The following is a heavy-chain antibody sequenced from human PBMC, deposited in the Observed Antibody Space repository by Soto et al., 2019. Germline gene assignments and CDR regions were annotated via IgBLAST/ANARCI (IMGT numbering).Heavy chain of an antibody. Sequence: HVQLVQSGTEVKKPGASVRVSCMVSGYPFTTYYIHWVRQAPGQGLEWMGWIDPRSGGTVYEQKFQGRVTMTRDTSISTVYMDLSGLTSDDTALYYCATDEYGIFPYWGSGSLVTVSS. CDR3: ATDEYGIFPY. V-gene: IGHV1-2*02. J-gene: IGHJ4*02. CDR1: GYPFTTYY. D-gene: IGHD6-6*01. CDR2: IDPRSGGT.